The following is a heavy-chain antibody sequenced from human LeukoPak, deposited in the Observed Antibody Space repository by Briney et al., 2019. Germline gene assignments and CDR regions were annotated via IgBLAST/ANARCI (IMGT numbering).Heavy chain of an antibody. Sequence: GGSLRLSCAASGFTFSSYNMSWVRQAPGKGLEWVSAISGSGGSTYYADSVKGRFTISRDNSKNTLYLQMNSLRAEDTAVYYCAKDIAARPDFWFDPWGQGTLVTVSS. CDR2: ISGSGGST. CDR3: AKDIAARPDFWFDP. V-gene: IGHV3-23*01. J-gene: IGHJ5*02. CDR1: GFTFSSYN. D-gene: IGHD6-6*01.